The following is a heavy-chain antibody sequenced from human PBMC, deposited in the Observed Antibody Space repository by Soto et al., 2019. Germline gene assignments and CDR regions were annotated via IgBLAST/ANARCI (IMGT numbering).Heavy chain of an antibody. J-gene: IGHJ5*02. CDR2: ISAYNGNT. D-gene: IGHD3-10*01. CDR1: GYTFTSHG. CDR3: ARDGITMVRERNNWFDP. Sequence: ASVKASCKASGYTFTSHGISWVRQAPGQGLEWMGWISAYNGNTNYAQKLQGRVTMTTDTSTSTAYMELRSLRSADTAVYYCARDGITMVRERNNWFDPWGQGTLVTVSS. V-gene: IGHV1-18*01.